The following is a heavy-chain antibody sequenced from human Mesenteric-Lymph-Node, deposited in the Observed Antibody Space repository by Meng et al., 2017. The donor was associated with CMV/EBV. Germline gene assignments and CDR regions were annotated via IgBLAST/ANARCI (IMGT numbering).Heavy chain of an antibody. D-gene: IGHD2-15*01. Sequence: GSLRLSCVASGFTFSGYYWSWIRQPPGKGLEWIGEINHSGSTNYNPSLKSRVTISVDTSKNQFSLKLRSVTAADTAFYYCATDTGGYGFDFWGQGTLVTVSS. CDR2: INHSGST. J-gene: IGHJ4*03. V-gene: IGHV4-34*08. CDR3: ATDTGGYGFDF. CDR1: GFTFSGYY.